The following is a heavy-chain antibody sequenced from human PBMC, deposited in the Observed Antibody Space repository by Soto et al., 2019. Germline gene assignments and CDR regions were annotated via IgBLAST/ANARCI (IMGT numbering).Heavy chain of an antibody. V-gene: IGHV1-18*01. D-gene: IGHD6-19*01. CDR2: ISAYNGNT. CDR3: ARVFDFWSIPVAGTPVPDY. CDR1: GYTFTSYG. Sequence: AAVKVSCKASGYTFTSYGISWVRQAPGQGXEWMGWISAYNGNTNYAQKLQGRVTMTTDTSTSTAYMELRSLRSDDTAVYYCARVFDFWSIPVAGTPVPDYWGQGTLVTVSS. J-gene: IGHJ4*02.